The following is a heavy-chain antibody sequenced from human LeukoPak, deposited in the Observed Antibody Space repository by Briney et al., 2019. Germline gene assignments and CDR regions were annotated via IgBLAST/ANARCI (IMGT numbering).Heavy chain of an antibody. V-gene: IGHV4-4*07. Sequence: SETLSLTCTVSGGSINSYYWSWIRQPAGKGLEWIGRIYTSGSTNYNPSLNSRVTMSLDTSKNQFSLKLSSVTAADTAVYYCARTTEGGYTYGYFYYYYMDVWGKGTTVTISS. D-gene: IGHD5-18*01. CDR1: GGSINSYY. CDR2: IYTSGST. J-gene: IGHJ6*03. CDR3: ARTTEGGYTYGYFYYYYMDV.